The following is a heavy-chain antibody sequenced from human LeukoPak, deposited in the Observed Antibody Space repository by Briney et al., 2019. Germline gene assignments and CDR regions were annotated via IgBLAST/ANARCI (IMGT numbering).Heavy chain of an antibody. Sequence: GESLKISCKGSGYSFTSYWIGWVRQMPGKGLEWMGIIYPGDSDTRYSPSFQGQVTISADKSISTAYLQWSSLKASDTAKYYCARVGSGSYYPYYFDSWGQGTLVTVSS. V-gene: IGHV5-51*01. CDR1: GYSFTSYW. CDR3: ARVGSGSYYPYYFDS. CDR2: IYPGDSDT. D-gene: IGHD1-26*01. J-gene: IGHJ4*02.